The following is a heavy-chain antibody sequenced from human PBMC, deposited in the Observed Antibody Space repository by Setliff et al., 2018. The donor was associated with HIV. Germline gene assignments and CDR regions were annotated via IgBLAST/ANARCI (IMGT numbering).Heavy chain of an antibody. D-gene: IGHD3-10*01. Sequence: SVKVSCKTSGDTFSNYAISWVRQAPGQGLEWMGGIIPILGKANYAQKFQGRVAITADKSTSTTYMELSSLRSDDTAVYYCARGLRGVIKGRYYYMDVWGQGTLVTVSS. V-gene: IGHV1-69*10. CDR3: ARGLRGVIKGRYYYMDV. CDR2: IIPILGKA. CDR1: GDTFSNYA. J-gene: IGHJ6*03.